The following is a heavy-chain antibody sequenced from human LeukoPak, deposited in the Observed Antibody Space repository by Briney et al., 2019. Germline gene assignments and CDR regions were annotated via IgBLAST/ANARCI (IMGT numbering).Heavy chain of an antibody. Sequence: QPGGSLRLSCAASGFTFSSYGMHWVRQAPGKGLEWVAFIRYDGSNKYYADSVKGRFTISRDNAKNSLYLQMNSLRAEDTAVYYCARFQAARRNYFDYWGQGTLVTVSS. D-gene: IGHD6-6*01. J-gene: IGHJ4*02. CDR1: GFTFSSYG. V-gene: IGHV3-30*02. CDR3: ARFQAARRNYFDY. CDR2: IRYDGSNK.